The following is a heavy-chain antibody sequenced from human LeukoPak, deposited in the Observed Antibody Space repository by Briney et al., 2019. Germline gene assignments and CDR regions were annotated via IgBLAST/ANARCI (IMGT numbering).Heavy chain of an antibody. J-gene: IGHJ4*02. Sequence: ASVKVSCKASGYTFTSYYMQWVRQAPGQGLEWMGIINPSGGSTSYAQKFQGRVTMTRDTSASTVYMELSSLRSEDTAVYYCARAQVYSSGWYWFDYWGQGTLVTVSS. CDR1: GYTFTSYY. D-gene: IGHD6-19*01. CDR2: INPSGGST. CDR3: ARAQVYSSGWYWFDY. V-gene: IGHV1-46*01.